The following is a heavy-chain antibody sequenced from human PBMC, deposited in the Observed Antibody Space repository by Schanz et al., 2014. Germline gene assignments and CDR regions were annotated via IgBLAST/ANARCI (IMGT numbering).Heavy chain of an antibody. D-gene: IGHD6-13*01. V-gene: IGHV1-2*02. Sequence: QVQLVQSGPEVKKPGASVRVSCQASGYTFVGYYIHWLRQAPGKGLEWMGWINPDSGDTNYVQNFQGRVTMTRDTSITTAYMDLSRLTSDDTAVYYCARVYRWQHILGHFDSWGQGSLVTVSS. CDR1: GYTFVGYY. J-gene: IGHJ4*02. CDR3: ARVYRWQHILGHFDS. CDR2: INPDSGDT.